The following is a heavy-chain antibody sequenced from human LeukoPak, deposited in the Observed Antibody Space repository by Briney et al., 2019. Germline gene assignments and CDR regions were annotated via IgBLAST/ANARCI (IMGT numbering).Heavy chain of an antibody. J-gene: IGHJ4*02. V-gene: IGHV1-2*02. CDR2: INPNSGGT. D-gene: IGHD3-22*01. Sequence: ASVKVSCKASGYTFTGYYMHWVRQAPGQGLEWMGWINPNSGGTNYAQKFQGRVTMTRDMSISTAYMELSRLRSDDTAVYYCARGPDYYDSSGYCFDYWGQGTLVTVSS. CDR1: GYTFTGYY. CDR3: ARGPDYYDSSGYCFDY.